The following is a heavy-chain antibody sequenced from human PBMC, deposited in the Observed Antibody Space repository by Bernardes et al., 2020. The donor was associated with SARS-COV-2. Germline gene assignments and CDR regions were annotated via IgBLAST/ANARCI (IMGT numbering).Heavy chain of an antibody. V-gene: IGHV3-48*03. Sequence: GGSLRLSCAASGFTFSTSGMHWVRQAPGKRLAWVSCISGSGSNIYYADSVKGRFTISRDNAKNSLYLQMNSLRADDTAIDYGAMRGWLHSYYYYGLDVWGQGTTVTVSS. J-gene: IGHJ6*02. D-gene: IGHD5-18*01. CDR1: GFTFSTSG. CDR3: AMRGWLHSYYYYGLDV. CDR2: ISGSGSNI.